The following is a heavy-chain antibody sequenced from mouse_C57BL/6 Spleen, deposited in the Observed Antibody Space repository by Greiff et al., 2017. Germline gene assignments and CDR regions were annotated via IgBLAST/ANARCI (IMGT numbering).Heavy chain of an antibody. CDR3: ARDFTTVVADY. CDR1: GFTFSSYG. V-gene: IGHV5-6*01. J-gene: IGHJ2*01. CDR2: ISSGGSYT. Sequence: EVKLQESGGDLVKPGGSLKLSCAASGFTFSSYGMSWVRQTPDKRLEWVATISSGGSYTYYPDSVKGRFTISRDNAKNTLYLQMSSLKSEDTAMYYCARDFTTVVADYWGQGTTLTVSS. D-gene: IGHD1-1*01.